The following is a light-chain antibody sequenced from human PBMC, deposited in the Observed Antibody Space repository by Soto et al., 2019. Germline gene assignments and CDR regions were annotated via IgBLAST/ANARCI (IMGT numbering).Light chain of an antibody. CDR3: SSYGGSNTVV. CDR1: SSDVGGYNY. V-gene: IGLV2-8*01. CDR2: EVS. Sequence: QSALTQPPSASGSPGQSVTISCTGSSSDVGGYNYVSWYQQHPGKAPKLMIYEVSKRPSGVPDRLSGSKSGNTASLTVSGLQAEDEAYYYCSSYGGSNTVVFCGETKLTVL. J-gene: IGLJ2*01.